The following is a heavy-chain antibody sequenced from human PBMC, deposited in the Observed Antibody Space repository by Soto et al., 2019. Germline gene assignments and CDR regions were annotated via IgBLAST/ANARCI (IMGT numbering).Heavy chain of an antibody. V-gene: IGHV3-30*04. CDR2: ILNDGSNK. CDR1: GFTFNNYA. Sequence: QVQLVEPGGGVVQPGRSLRLSCAASGFTFNNYAMHWVRQAPGKGLEWVADILNDGSNKNYADSVKGRFIISRDNSQNTVYLQMNSLRLEDTSLYYCTRGWEAYDWGDVVDIWGQGTMVIVSS. J-gene: IGHJ3*02. CDR3: TRGWEAYDWGDVVDI. D-gene: IGHD3-10*02.